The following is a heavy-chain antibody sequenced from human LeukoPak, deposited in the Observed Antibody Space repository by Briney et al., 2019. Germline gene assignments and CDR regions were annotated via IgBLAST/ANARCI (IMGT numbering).Heavy chain of an antibody. CDR2: ISGSGGST. V-gene: IGHV3-23*01. CDR3: AKLDGYLYYYYGMDV. Sequence: PGGSLRLSCAASGFTFSSYAMNWVRQAPGKGLEWVSTISGSGGSTYYADSVKGRFTISRDNSKNTLYLQMNSLRAEDTAVYYCAKLDGYLYYYYGMDVWGQGTTVTVSS. D-gene: IGHD5-18*01. J-gene: IGHJ6*02. CDR1: GFTFSSYA.